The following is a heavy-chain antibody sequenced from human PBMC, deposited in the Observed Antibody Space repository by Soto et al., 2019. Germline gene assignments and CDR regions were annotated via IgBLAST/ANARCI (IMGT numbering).Heavy chain of an antibody. CDR3: ARVRGIPADADY. J-gene: IGHJ4*02. V-gene: IGHV1-18*01. Sequence: QVQLVQSGAEVKKPGASVKVSCKASGYTFTTSGISWVRQAPGQGLEWMGMISAYNGNTNYAQKFQDRVTLTTDTPTSTAYMELRSLKSADTATYYCARVRGIPADADYWGQGTLVTVSS. D-gene: IGHD2-2*01. CDR1: GYTFTTSG. CDR2: ISAYNGNT.